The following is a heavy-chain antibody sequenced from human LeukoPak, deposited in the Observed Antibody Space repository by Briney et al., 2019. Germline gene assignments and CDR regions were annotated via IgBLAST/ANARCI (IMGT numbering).Heavy chain of an antibody. CDR3: ARYIPNYYDSSGYGGLDY. V-gene: IGHV4-30-2*06. CDR1: GGPIRSAGYY. CDR2: IYHSGTT. Sequence: SETLSLTCNVSGGPIRSAGYYWSWIRQSPGRGLEWIGYIYHSGTTFYSPSLKSRVTISIDTSKSQFSLKLSSVTAADTAVYYCARYIPNYYDSSGYGGLDYWGQGTLVTVSS. D-gene: IGHD3-22*01. J-gene: IGHJ4*02.